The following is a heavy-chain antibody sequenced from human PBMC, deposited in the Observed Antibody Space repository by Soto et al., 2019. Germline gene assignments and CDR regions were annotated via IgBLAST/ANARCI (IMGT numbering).Heavy chain of an antibody. V-gene: IGHV3-64D*06. CDR2: VTSNGGSV. J-gene: IGHJ3*02. D-gene: IGHD1-1*01. Sequence: PGGSLRLSCSASGFPFGSYAMHWVRQCPGKGLEYVSAVTSNGGSVYYADSVKGRFSISRDNFQNTLHLHMSSLKAEDTAVYYCVIDGGSTINCYKCAFDICGQGTMVTVSS. CDR3: VIDGGSTINCYKCAFDI. CDR1: GFPFGSYA.